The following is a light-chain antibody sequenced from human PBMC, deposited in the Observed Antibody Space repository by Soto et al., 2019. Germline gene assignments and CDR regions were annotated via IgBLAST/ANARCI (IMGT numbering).Light chain of an antibody. CDR2: DVS. CDR3: SSYTSSSTILYV. J-gene: IGLJ1*01. Sequence: QSALTQPASVSGSPGQSITISCTGTSSDVGGYTYVSWYQQHPGKAPKLMIYDVSNRTSGVSNRFSGSKSGNTASLTIYGLQAEDEDDYYCSSYTSSSTILYVFGTGTKVTVL. V-gene: IGLV2-14*01. CDR1: SSDVGGYTY.